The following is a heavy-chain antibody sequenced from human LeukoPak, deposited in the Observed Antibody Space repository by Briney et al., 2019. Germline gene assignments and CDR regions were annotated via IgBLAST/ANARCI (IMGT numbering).Heavy chain of an antibody. CDR2: IYHSGST. V-gene: IGHV4-38-2*02. J-gene: IGHJ4*02. CDR1: GYSISSGYY. D-gene: IGHD1-1*01. CDR3: ARVLDLPGTTKGFDY. Sequence: SETLSLTCTVSGYSISSGYYWGWIRQPPGKGLEWTGSIYHSGSTYYNPSLKSRVTISVDTSKNQFSLKLSSVTAADTAVYYCARVLDLPGTTKGFDYWGQGTLVTVSS.